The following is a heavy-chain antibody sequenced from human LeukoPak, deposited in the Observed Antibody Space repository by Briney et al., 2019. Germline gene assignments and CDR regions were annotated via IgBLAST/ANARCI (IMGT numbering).Heavy chain of an antibody. CDR3: PNTLYDTLPPLSSY. V-gene: IGHV3-74*03. CDR1: GFTFSRYW. D-gene: IGHD3-22*01. Sequence: GGSLGLSCAASGFTFSRYWMQRVRQAPGKGQVLVPRINSYGYWTKYADSVKRRFTLSRANSVSTLYLQMNRLRAAYTSVNYCPNTLYDTLPPLSSYRGQGTLVTVSS. J-gene: IGHJ4*02. CDR2: INSYGYWT.